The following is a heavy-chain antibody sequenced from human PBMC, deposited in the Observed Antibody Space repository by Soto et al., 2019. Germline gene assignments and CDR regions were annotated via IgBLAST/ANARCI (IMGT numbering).Heavy chain of an antibody. V-gene: IGHV4-34*01. D-gene: IGHD6-13*01. CDR2: VTHRGFT. J-gene: IGHJ4*02. Sequence: SETLSLTCAVHSGSFSGYCWSWIRQSPGKGLEWIVEVTHRGFTNYNPSLKSRVTMSAATSKNHFSLNLTSVTAADTAVYYCARFPFSTSSWSNPRYFDSWGQGTLVTVSS. CDR3: ARFPFSTSSWSNPRYFDS. CDR1: SGSFSGYC.